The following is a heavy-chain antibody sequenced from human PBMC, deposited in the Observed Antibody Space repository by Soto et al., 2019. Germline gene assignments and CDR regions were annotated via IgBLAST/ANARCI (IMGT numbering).Heavy chain of an antibody. D-gene: IGHD1-26*01. CDR2: IIPIFGTA. CDR1: GGTSSSYA. Sequence: AAVLVSCKASGGTSSSYAISWVRQAPGQGLEWMGWIIPIFGTANYAQKFQDRVTTTADESTRTAYMEVSSLRSEDTAVYYCARGFNSGSYCTLVWGQGTLVTVSS. V-gene: IGHV1-69*13. CDR3: ARGFNSGSYCTLV. J-gene: IGHJ4*02.